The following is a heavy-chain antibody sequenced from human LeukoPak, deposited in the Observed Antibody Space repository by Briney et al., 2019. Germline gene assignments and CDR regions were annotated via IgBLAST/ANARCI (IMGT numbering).Heavy chain of an antibody. CDR3: AKSTVTTSFDY. V-gene: IGHV3-21*01. D-gene: IGHD4-17*01. J-gene: IGHJ4*02. CDR1: GFTFSSYS. Sequence: PGGSLRLSCAASGFTFSSYSMNWVRQAPGKGLEWVSSISSSSSHIYYADSVKGRFTISRDNAKNSLYLQMNSLRAEDTAVYYCAKSTVTTSFDYWGQGTLVTVSS. CDR2: ISSSSSHI.